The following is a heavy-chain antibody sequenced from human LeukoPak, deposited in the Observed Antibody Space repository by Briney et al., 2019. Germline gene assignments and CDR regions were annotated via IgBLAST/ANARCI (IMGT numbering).Heavy chain of an antibody. CDR3: ARVLGDGYSDY. CDR1: GGSITSDY. D-gene: IGHD5-24*01. J-gene: IGHJ4*02. V-gene: IGHV4-59*08. Sequence: SETLSLTCTVSGGSITSDYWSWYRHPPGKGLEWIGYVHYRGTTNYHPSLRGRVTVFMDTSKNHFSLSLRSVTAADTAVYYCARVLGDGYSDYWGQGTLVTVSS. CDR2: VHYRGTT.